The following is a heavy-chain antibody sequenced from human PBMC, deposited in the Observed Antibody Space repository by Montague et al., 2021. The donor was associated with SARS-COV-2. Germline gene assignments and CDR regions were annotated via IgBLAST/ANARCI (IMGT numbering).Heavy chain of an antibody. CDR2: VHYTGST. Sequence: SETLSLTCEVSGDSISSYYWSWIRQSPGKGLEWIGYVHYTGSTKYTPSLTTRVTLSLDTPKNHFSLKLRSVTAADTAIYYCAGAQNTCFIANCVNYFEVWGLGALVTVSS. J-gene: IGHJ4*02. D-gene: IGHD1-1*01. CDR3: AGAQNTCFIANCVNYFEV. V-gene: IGHV4-59*01. CDR1: GDSISSYY.